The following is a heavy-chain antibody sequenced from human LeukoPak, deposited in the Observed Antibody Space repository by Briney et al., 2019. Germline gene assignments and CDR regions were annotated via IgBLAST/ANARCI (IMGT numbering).Heavy chain of an antibody. V-gene: IGHV3-23*01. CDR3: AKDLTMVRGVIIRGYYFDY. CDR1: GFTFSSYG. J-gene: IGHJ4*02. Sequence: PGGSLRLSCAASGFTFSSYGMSWVRQAPGKGLEWVSAISGSGGSTYYADSVKGRFTISRDNSKNTLYLQMNSLRAEDTAVYYCAKDLTMVRGVIIRGYYFDYWGQGTLVTVSS. D-gene: IGHD3-10*01. CDR2: ISGSGGST.